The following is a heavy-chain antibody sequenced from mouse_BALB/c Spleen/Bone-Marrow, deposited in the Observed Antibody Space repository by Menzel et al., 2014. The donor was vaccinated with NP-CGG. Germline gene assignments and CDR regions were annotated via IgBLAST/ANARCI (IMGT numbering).Heavy chain of an antibody. CDR2: IRNKANGYTT. Sequence: EVQLVESGGALVQPGGSLRLSCATSGFTFTDYYMNWVRQPPGKALEWLGFIRNKANGYTTEYSASVKGRFTISRDNSQSILYLQMNTLRAEGSATYYCARDKGRVFFDYWGQGTTLTVSS. CDR1: GFTFTDYY. CDR3: ARDKGRVFFDY. V-gene: IGHV7-3*02. J-gene: IGHJ2*01.